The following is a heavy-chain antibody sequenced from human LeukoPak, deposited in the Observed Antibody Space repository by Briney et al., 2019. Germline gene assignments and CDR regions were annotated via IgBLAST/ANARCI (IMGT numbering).Heavy chain of an antibody. CDR2: ISYDGSNK. V-gene: IGHV3-30*03. CDR1: GFTFSSYG. CDR3: ARRTTLGFDY. Sequence: GGSLGLSCAASGFTFSSYGMHWVRQAPGKGLEWVALISYDGSNKFYADSVKGRFTISRDNSKNTLYLQMNSLRAEDTAVYYCARRTTLGFDYWGQGTLVTVSS. J-gene: IGHJ4*02. D-gene: IGHD4-17*01.